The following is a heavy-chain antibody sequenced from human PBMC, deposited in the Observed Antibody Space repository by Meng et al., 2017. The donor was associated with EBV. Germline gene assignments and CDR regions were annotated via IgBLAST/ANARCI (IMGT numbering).Heavy chain of an antibody. Sequence: EVRVGCSGGGVVARWRCRELFCAAFWFIFSGSAMHWVRQASGKGLEWVGRIRSKANSYATAYAASVKGRFTISRDDSKNTAYLQMNSLKTEDTAVYYCTRLDGSYIYYWGQGTLVTVSS. J-gene: IGHJ4*02. CDR2: IRSKANSYAT. D-gene: IGHD1-26*01. CDR1: WFIFSGSA. CDR3: TRLDGSYIYY. V-gene: IGHV3-73*02.